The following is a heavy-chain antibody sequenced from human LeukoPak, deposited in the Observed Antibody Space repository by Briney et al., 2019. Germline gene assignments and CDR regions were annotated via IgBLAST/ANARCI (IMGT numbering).Heavy chain of an antibody. CDR2: IATGGAT. CDR3: ARYSSGWFDY. J-gene: IGHJ4*02. D-gene: IGHD6-19*01. Sequence: GGSLRLSCVVAGFSVSGYDMHWARQTTGNDLEWVAGIATGGATVYPDSVKGRFTISRDNAKSSLYLQMNSLRAEDTAVYYCARYSSGWFDYWGQGTLVTVSS. V-gene: IGHV3-13*04. CDR1: GFSVSGYD.